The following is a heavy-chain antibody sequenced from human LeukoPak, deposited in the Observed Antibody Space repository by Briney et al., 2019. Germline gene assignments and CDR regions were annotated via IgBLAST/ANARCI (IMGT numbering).Heavy chain of an antibody. D-gene: IGHD3-10*01. CDR2: MNHSGST. V-gene: IGHV4-34*01. CDR1: GGSFSGYY. Sequence: PSETLSLTCAVYGGSFSGYYWSWIRQPPGKGLEWIGEMNHSGSTNYNPSLKSRVTISVDTSKNQFSLKLSSVTAADTAVYYCARRLGRKFGERFYYYHYMDVWGKGTTVTTSS. CDR3: ARRLGRKFGERFYYYHYMDV. J-gene: IGHJ6*03.